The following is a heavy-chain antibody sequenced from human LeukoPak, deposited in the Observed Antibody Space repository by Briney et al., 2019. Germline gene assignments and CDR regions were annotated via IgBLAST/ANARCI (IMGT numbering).Heavy chain of an antibody. CDR1: GYTFTSYG. J-gene: IGHJ3*02. D-gene: IGHD2-21*02. CDR2: ISAYNGNT. V-gene: IGHV1-18*01. CDR3: ARDSVVTAAYMGIAETFDI. Sequence: GASVKVSCKASGYTFTSYGISWVRQAPGQGLEWMGWISAYNGNTNYAQKLRGRVTMTTDTSTSTAYMELRSLRSDDTAVYYCARDSVVTAAYMGIAETFDIWGQGTMVTVSS.